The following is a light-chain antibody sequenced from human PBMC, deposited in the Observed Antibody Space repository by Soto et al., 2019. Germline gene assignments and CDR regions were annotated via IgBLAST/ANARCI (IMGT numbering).Light chain of an antibody. J-gene: IGKJ1*01. CDR2: TAS. V-gene: IGKV1-39*01. CDR3: QQTYTPWT. CDR1: QGISSY. Sequence: IQLTQSPSALSASVGDRVTITCRASQGISSYLAWYQQKPGEAPKLLIYTASSLESGVPSRFSGSGSGTDFTLTISSLETEDFATYYCQQTYTPWTFGQGTKVDIK.